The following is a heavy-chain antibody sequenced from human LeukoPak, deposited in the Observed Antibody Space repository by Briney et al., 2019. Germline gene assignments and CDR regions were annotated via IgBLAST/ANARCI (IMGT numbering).Heavy chain of an antibody. Sequence: SETLSLTCTVSGGSISSSSYYWGWIRQPPGKGLEWIGSIYYSGSTYYNPSLKSRVTISVDTSKNQFSLKLSSVTAADTAVYYCARGPYWYFDLWGRGTLVTVSS. V-gene: IGHV4-39*07. J-gene: IGHJ2*01. CDR2: IYYSGST. CDR3: ARGPYWYFDL. CDR1: GGSISSSSYY.